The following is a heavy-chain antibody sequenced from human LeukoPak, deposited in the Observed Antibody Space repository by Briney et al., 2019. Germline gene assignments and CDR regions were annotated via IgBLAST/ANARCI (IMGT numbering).Heavy chain of an antibody. D-gene: IGHD5-12*01. CDR1: GGTFSSYA. V-gene: IGHV1-69*04. CDR3: ARASGYSGYDWSYYYYGMDV. CDR2: IIPILGIA. Sequence: GASAKVSCKASGGTFSSYAISWVRQAPGQGLEWMGRIIPILGIANYAQKFQGRVTITADKSTSTAYTELSSLRSEDTAVYYCARASGYSGYDWSYYYYGMDVWGQGTTVTVSS. J-gene: IGHJ6*02.